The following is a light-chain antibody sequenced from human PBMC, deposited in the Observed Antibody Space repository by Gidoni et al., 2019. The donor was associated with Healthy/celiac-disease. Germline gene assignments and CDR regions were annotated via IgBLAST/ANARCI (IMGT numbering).Light chain of an antibody. CDR1: KLGDKY. J-gene: IGLJ2*01. V-gene: IGLV3-1*01. CDR2: QDS. CDR3: QAWDSSTGV. Sequence: SYELPQPPSVSVSPGQTASITCSGDKLGDKYACWYQQKPGQSPVLVIYQDSKRPSGIPERFSGSNSGNTATLTISGTQAMDEADYYCQAWDSSTGVFGGGNKLTV.